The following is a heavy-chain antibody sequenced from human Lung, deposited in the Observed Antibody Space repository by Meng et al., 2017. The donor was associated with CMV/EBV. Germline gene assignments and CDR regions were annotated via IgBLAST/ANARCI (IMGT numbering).Heavy chain of an antibody. Sequence: GESXKISCAASGFTFSSYALHWVRQAPGKGLEWVAVISYDGSIKHYADSVKGRFSISRDNPKNTLYLQMNSLRADDTAVYYCARDRYYYDSNLDHWGQGTLVTVSS. CDR2: ISYDGSIK. CDR3: ARDRYYYDSNLDH. J-gene: IGHJ4*02. V-gene: IGHV3-30-3*01. D-gene: IGHD3-22*01. CDR1: GFTFSSYA.